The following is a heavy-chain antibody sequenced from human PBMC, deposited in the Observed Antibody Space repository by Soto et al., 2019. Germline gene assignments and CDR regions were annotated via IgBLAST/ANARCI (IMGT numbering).Heavy chain of an antibody. D-gene: IGHD6-19*01. Sequence: PSETRSLTFTVSGGSISSSSYYWGWIRQPPGKGLEWIGSINYSGSTYYNPSLKSRVTISVDTSKNQFSLKVSSVTAADTAVYYCARHSSGWYSDFQHWGQGTLVTVSS. J-gene: IGHJ1*01. CDR2: INYSGST. CDR3: ARHSSGWYSDFQH. V-gene: IGHV4-39*01. CDR1: GGSISSSSYY.